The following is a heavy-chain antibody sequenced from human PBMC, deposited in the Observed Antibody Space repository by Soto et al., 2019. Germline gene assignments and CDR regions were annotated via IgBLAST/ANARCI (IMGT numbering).Heavy chain of an antibody. CDR1: GYTFTSYD. CDR2: MNPNSGNT. CDR3: ARDEGRGELPYFDY. D-gene: IGHD3-16*01. J-gene: IGHJ4*02. Sequence: ASVKVSCKASGYTFTSYDINWVRQATGQGLEWMGWMNPNSGNTGYAQKFQGRVTMTRNTSISTAYMELSSLRSEDTAVYYGARDEGRGELPYFDYWGQGTLVTVSS. V-gene: IGHV1-8*01.